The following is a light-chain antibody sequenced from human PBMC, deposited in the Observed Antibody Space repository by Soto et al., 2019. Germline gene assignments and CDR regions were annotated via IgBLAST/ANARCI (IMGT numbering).Light chain of an antibody. CDR2: DAS. CDR3: LKYYRYPWT. V-gene: IGKV1-16*01. J-gene: IGKJ1*01. Sequence: DIQMTQSPSSLSASVAASVTIPCQASQDISDYLDWYQQKLGKAPKLLIYDASTLQSGVPSRFSGSGSGTDFTLTISCLQSEDVATYYCLKYYRYPWTFGQGTKVDIK. CDR1: QDISDY.